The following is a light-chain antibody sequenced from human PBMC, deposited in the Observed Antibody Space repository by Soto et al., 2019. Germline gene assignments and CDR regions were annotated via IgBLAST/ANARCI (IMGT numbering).Light chain of an antibody. CDR1: STDVGRYNY. CDR2: EVR. Sequence: QSALTQPASVSGSPGQSITISCTGTSTDVGRYNYVSWYQQHPGKAPKLMIYEVRNRPSGVSSRFSGSKSGNTASLTISGLQAEDEVEYYWNSYTSSTTWVFGGGTKLTVL. J-gene: IGLJ3*02. CDR3: NSYTSSTTWV. V-gene: IGLV2-14*01.